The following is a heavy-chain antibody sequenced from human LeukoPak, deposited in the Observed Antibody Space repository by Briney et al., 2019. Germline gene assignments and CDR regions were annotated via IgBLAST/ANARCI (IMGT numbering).Heavy chain of an antibody. D-gene: IGHD3-3*01. J-gene: IGHJ6*03. CDR3: ARSADYYYYYYYMDV. CDR1: GFTFSSYA. CDR2: ISSSGSTI. Sequence: QPGGSLRLSCAASGFTFSSYAMSWVRQAPGKGLEWVSYISSSGSTIYYADSVKGRFTISRDNAKNSLYLQMNSLRAEDTAVYYCARSADYYYYYYYMDVWGKGTTVTVSS. V-gene: IGHV3-48*01.